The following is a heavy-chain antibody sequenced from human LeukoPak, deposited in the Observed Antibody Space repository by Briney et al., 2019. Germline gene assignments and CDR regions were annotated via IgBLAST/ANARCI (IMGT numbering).Heavy chain of an antibody. J-gene: IGHJ6*02. V-gene: IGHV3-21*01. CDR3: ARGAAAYSRGYYYGMDV. CDR2: ISSSSSYI. CDR1: GFTFSSYG. D-gene: IGHD6-13*01. Sequence: GGSLRLSCAASGFTFSSYGMHWVRQAPGKGLEWVSSISSSSSYIYYADSVKGRFTISRDNAKNSLYLQMNSLRAEDTAVYYCARGAAAYSRGYYYGMDVWGQGTTVTVSS.